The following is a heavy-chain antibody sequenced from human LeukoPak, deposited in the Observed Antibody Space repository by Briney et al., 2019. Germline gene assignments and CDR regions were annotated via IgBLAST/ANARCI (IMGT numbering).Heavy chain of an antibody. J-gene: IGHJ1*01. CDR2: INHSGST. V-gene: IGHV4-34*01. CDR3: ARGQWLVTRTAEYFQH. Sequence: PSETLSLTCAVYGVSFSGYYWSWIRQPPGKGLEWIGEINHSGSTNYNPSLKSRVTISVDTSKNQFSLKLSSVTAADTAVYYCARGQWLVTRTAEYFQHWGQGTLVTVSS. D-gene: IGHD6-19*01. CDR1: GVSFSGYY.